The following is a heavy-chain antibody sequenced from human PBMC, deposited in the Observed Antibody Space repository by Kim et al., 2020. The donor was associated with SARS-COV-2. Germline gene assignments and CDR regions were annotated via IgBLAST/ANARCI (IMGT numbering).Heavy chain of an antibody. V-gene: IGHV3-23*01. CDR3: ATRSSP. CDR2: SDRGDRT. J-gene: IGHJ5*02. Sequence: SDRGDRTYYAGSVRGRFSIARDNSKNTVYLQMNSLRAEDTAVYYCATRSSPWGQGTLVSVSS. D-gene: IGHD1-26*01.